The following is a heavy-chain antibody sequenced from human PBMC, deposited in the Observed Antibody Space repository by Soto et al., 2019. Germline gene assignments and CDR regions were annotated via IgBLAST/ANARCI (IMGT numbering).Heavy chain of an antibody. Sequence: SDTLSLTSAVSGGSVNSGGYHWSWIRQHRGKGLEWIGDIYYSGGTYYNPSLKSRVTISIDTSTNHFSLHLSALTAADTAVYYCARAPIPNWNYYGMDVWGQGTTVTVSS. CDR2: IYYSGGT. V-gene: IGHV4-31*11. J-gene: IGHJ6*02. D-gene: IGHD1-1*01. CDR3: ARAPIPNWNYYGMDV. CDR1: GGSVNSGGYH.